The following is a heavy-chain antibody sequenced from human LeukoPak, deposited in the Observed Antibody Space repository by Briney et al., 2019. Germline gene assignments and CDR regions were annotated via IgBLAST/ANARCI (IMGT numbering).Heavy chain of an antibody. V-gene: IGHV3-48*04. CDR3: ARAGSCSGTSCFDY. J-gene: IGHJ4*02. CDR2: ISSRSGAI. D-gene: IGHD2-2*01. CDR1: AFSMNDFW. Sequence: GGSLRLSCAASAFSMNDFWMHWVRQGPGKGLEWISYISSRSGAIYYADSVKGRFTISRDNAMNSLYLQMNSLRAEDTAVYYCARAGSCSGTSCFDYWGQGTLVTVSS.